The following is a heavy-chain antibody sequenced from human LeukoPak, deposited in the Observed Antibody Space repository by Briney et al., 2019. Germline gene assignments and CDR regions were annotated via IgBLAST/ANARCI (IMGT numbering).Heavy chain of an antibody. CDR2: IWYDGSNK. CDR3: ARDLPYSSSWYYYYYGMDV. D-gene: IGHD6-13*01. CDR1: GFTFSSYG. V-gene: IGHV3-33*01. Sequence: GGSLRLSCAASGFTFSSYGMHWVRQAPGKGLEWVAVIWYDGSNKYYADSVKGRFTISRDNSKNTLYLQMNSLRAEDTAVYYCARDLPYSSSWYYYYYGMDVWGQGTTVTVSS. J-gene: IGHJ6*02.